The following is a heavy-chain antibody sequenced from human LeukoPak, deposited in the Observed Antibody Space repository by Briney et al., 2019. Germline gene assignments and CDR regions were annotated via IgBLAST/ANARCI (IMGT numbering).Heavy chain of an antibody. V-gene: IGHV4-39*07. J-gene: IGHJ4*02. CDR2: IYYSGST. CDR3: ARSPLGSSGRASRKLWLWPYYFDY. D-gene: IGHD3-10*01. CDR1: GGSISSSSYY. Sequence: SETLSLTCTVSGGSISSSSYYWGWIRQPPGKGLGWIGSIYYSGSTYYNPSLKSRVTISVDTSKNQFSLKLSSVTAADTAVYYCARSPLGSSGRASRKLWLWPYYFDYWGQGTLVTVSS.